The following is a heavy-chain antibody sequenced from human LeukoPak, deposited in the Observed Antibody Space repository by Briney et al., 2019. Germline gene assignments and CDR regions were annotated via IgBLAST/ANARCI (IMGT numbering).Heavy chain of an antibody. CDR1: GGSISSGDY. CDR3: ARDLEAVAEDY. CDR2: IYHSGST. V-gene: IGHV4-38-2*02. D-gene: IGHD6-19*01. Sequence: SQTLPLTCTVSGGSISSGDYWGWIRQPPGKGLEWIGSIYHSGSTYYNPSLKSRVTISVDTSKNQFSLKLSSVTAADTAVYYCARDLEAVAEDYWGQGTLVTVSS. J-gene: IGHJ4*02.